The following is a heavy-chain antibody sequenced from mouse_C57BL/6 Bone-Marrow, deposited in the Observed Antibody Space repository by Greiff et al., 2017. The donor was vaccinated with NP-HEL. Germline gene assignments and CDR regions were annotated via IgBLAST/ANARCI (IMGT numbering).Heavy chain of an antibody. CDR2: IDPENGDT. J-gene: IGHJ1*03. V-gene: IGHV14-4*01. CDR1: GFNIKDDY. D-gene: IGHD1-1*01. CDR3: TTGDGTRYWYFDV. Sequence: EVKVVESGAELVRPGASVKLSCTASGFNIKDDYMHWVKQRPEQGLEWIGWIDPENGDTEYASKFQGKATITADTSSNTAYLQLSSLTSEDTAVYYCTTGDGTRYWYFDVWGTGTTVTVSS.